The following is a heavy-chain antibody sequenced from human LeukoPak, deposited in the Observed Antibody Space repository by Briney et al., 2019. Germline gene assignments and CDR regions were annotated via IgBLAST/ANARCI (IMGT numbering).Heavy chain of an antibody. D-gene: IGHD1-26*01. CDR3: ARGHSPGYMDV. V-gene: IGHV3-23*01. J-gene: IGHJ6*03. CDR1: GFTFSSYG. CDR2: ISGSGGST. Sequence: GGSLRLSCAASGFTFSSYGMSWVRQAPGKGLEWVSAISGSGGSTYYADSVKGRFTISRDNAKNSLYLQMNSLRAEDTAVYYCARGHSPGYMDVWGKGTTVTISS.